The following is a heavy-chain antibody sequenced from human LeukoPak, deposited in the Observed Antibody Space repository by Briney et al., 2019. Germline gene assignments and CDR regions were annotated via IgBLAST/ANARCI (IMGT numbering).Heavy chain of an antibody. J-gene: IGHJ4*02. D-gene: IGHD6-13*01. Sequence: ASVEVSCKASGYTFTSYAMNWVRQAPGQGLEWMGWINTNTGNPTYAQGFTGRFVFSLDTSFSTAYLQISSLRAEDTAVYYCARDLVRVLDYWGQGTLVTVSS. CDR1: GYTFTSYA. CDR2: INTNTGNP. V-gene: IGHV7-4-1*02. CDR3: ARDLVRVLDY.